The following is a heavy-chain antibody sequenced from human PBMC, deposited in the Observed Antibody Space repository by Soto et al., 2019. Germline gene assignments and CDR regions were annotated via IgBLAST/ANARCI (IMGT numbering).Heavy chain of an antibody. J-gene: IGHJ3*02. V-gene: IGHV1-58*01. D-gene: IGHD2-21*02. Sequence: QMQLVQSGPEVKKPGTSVKVSCKASGFTFTSSAVQWVRQARGQRLEWIGWIVVGSSNTNYAQKFQERVTITRDMSTSTAYMELSSLRSEDTAVYYCAADGARRVTAILFPAMRAFDIWGQGTMVTVSS. CDR2: IVVGSSNT. CDR1: GFTFTSSA. CDR3: AADGARRVTAILFPAMRAFDI.